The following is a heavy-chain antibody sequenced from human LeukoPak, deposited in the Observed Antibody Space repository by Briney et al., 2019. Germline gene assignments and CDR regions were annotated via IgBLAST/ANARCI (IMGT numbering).Heavy chain of an antibody. V-gene: IGHV3-21*01. D-gene: IGHD2-2*01. CDR1: GFPFSSYS. J-gene: IGHJ4*02. Sequence: GGSLRLSCAASGFPFSSYSMNWARQAPGKGLEWVSSISSSSSYIYYADSVKGRFTISRDSAKNSLYLQMNSLRAEDTAVYYCARDGCSSTSCYFDYWGQGTLVTVSS. CDR2: ISSSSSYI. CDR3: ARDGCSSTSCYFDY.